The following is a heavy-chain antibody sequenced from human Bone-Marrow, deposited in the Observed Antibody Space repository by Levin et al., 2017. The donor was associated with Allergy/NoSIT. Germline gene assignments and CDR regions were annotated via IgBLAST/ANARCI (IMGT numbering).Heavy chain of an antibody. J-gene: IGHJ5*02. CDR3: ARAGSSSWSTLFDP. CDR1: GFTFTSYG. Sequence: GESLKISCKTSGFTFTSYGITWVRQAPGQGLEWMGYINTYNGRANYAQRFQGRVTMTTDTPTTTAYMQLRRLTSDDTATSFCARAGSSSWSTLFDPWGQGTLVIVS. D-gene: IGHD6-13*01. V-gene: IGHV1-18*01. CDR2: INTYNGRA.